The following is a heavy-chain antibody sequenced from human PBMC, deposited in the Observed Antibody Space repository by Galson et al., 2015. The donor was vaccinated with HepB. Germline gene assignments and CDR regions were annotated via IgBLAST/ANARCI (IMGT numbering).Heavy chain of an antibody. V-gene: IGHV1-24*01. D-gene: IGHD1-26*01. CDR1: GYTLTELS. J-gene: IGHJ3*02. CDR3: ATVVGASDGGVGDAFDI. CDR2: FDPEDGET. Sequence: SVKVSCKVSGYTLTELSMHWVRQAPGKGLEWMGGFDPEDGETIYAQKFQGRVTMTEDTSTDTAYMELSSLRSEDTAVYYCATVVGASDGGVGDAFDIWGQGTMVTVSS.